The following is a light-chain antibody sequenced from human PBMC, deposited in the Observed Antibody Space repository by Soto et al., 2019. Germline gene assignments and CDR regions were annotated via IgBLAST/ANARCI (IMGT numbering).Light chain of an antibody. V-gene: IGKV3-15*01. CDR1: QSVSSY. Sequence: EIMLTQSPATLSLSPGERATLSCRASQSVSSYLAWYQQKPGQAPRLLIYGASSRATGIPVRFSGSGFGTEFTLTISSLQSEDFAVYYCQQYKNWPLFGQGTRLEIK. J-gene: IGKJ5*01. CDR2: GAS. CDR3: QQYKNWPL.